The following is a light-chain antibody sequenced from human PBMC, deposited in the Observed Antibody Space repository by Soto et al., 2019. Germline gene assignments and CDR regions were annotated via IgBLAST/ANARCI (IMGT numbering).Light chain of an antibody. CDR1: SSNIGAGYD. CDR2: GNS. V-gene: IGLV1-40*01. Sequence: QAVVTQPPSVSGAPGQRVTISCTGSSSNIGAGYDVHWYQQLPGTAPKLLIYGNSNRPPGVTDRFSGSKSGTSASLAITGLQAEDEADYYCQSYDSSLSGHVVFGGGTKLTVL. J-gene: IGLJ2*01. CDR3: QSYDSSLSGHVV.